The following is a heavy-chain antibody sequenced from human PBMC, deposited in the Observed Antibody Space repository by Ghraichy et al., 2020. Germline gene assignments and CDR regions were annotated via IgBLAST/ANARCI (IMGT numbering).Heavy chain of an antibody. D-gene: IGHD6-19*01. V-gene: IGHV1-18*01. CDR3: ARDHSSGEQNWFAP. CDR1: GYTFTSYG. CDR2: ISAYNGNT. J-gene: IGHJ5*02. Sequence: ASVKVSCKASGYTFTSYGFTWVRQAPGQGLEWMGWISAYNGNTNYAQNLQGRVTMTTDTSTRTAYLELRSLRSDDTAVYYCARDHSSGEQNWFAPWGQGTLVTVSS.